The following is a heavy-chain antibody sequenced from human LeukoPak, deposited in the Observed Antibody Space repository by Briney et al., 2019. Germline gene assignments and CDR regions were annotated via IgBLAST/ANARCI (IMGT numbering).Heavy chain of an antibody. CDR3: ARLYCSGGSCYLDY. J-gene: IGHJ4*02. V-gene: IGHV3-53*01. D-gene: IGHD2-15*01. Sequence: GGSLRLSCAASGFIFSRSWMHWVRQAPGKGLEWVSVIYSGGSTYYADSVKGRFTISRDNSKNTLYLQMNSLRAEDTAVYYCARLYCSGGSCYLDYWGQGTLVTVSS. CDR1: GFIFSRSW. CDR2: IYSGGST.